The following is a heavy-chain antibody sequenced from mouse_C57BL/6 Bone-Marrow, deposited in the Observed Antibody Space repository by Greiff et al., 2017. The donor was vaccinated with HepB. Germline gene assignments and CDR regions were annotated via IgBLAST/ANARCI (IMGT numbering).Heavy chain of an antibody. V-gene: IGHV5-9-1*02. Sequence: EVMLVESGEGLVKPGGSLKLSCAASGFTFSSYAMSWVRQTPEKRLEWVAYISSGGDYIYYADTLKGRFTISRDNARNTLYLQMSSLKSEDTAMYYCTRVPYGSSSSMDYWGQGTSVTVSS. CDR1: GFTFSSYA. CDR2: ISSGGDYI. D-gene: IGHD1-1*01. J-gene: IGHJ4*01. CDR3: TRVPYGSSSSMDY.